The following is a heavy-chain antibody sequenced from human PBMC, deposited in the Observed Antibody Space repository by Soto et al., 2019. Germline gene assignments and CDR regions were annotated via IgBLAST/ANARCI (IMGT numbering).Heavy chain of an antibody. D-gene: IGHD4-17*01. V-gene: IGHV2-5*02. CDR1: GFSLSTSGVG. Sequence: QITLKESGPTLVKPTQTLTLTCTFSGFSLSTSGVGVGWIRQPPGKALEWLALIYWDDDKRYSPSLKSRLTITKDTSKNQVVLTMTHMDPVDTATYYCARMTTVDNSFDPWGQGTLVTVSS. CDR3: ARMTTVDNSFDP. CDR2: IYWDDDK. J-gene: IGHJ5*02.